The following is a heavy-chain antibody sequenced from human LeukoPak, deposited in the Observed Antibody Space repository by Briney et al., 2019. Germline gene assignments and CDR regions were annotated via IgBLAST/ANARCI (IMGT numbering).Heavy chain of an antibody. CDR3: TTVSVGADYYYYYGMDV. V-gene: IGHV3-49*04. CDR1: GFTFGDYA. CDR2: IRSKAYGGTT. J-gene: IGHJ6*02. D-gene: IGHD1-26*01. Sequence: GGSLRLSCTASGFTFGDYAMSWVRQAPGKGLEWVGFIRSKAYGGTTEYAASVKGRFTISRDDSKNTLYLQMNSLKTEDTAVYYCTTVSVGADYYYYYGMDVWGQGTTVTVSS.